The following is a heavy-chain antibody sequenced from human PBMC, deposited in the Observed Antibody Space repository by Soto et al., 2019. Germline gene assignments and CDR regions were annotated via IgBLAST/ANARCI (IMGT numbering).Heavy chain of an antibody. CDR3: ATAGFRGTAFQQFEH. V-gene: IGHV1-69*01. Sequence: QVDLVQSGAEVKKPASSVRVSCQASGGTFNTYGITWVRHAPGHGLEWMGAIIPVFKSTSSAQRFRGRLSITADEASSTAYMELSGLTSADTAMYYCATAGFRGTAFQQFEHWGQGTLVTVS. CDR1: GGTFNTYG. D-gene: IGHD3-9*01. CDR2: IIPVFKST. J-gene: IGHJ1*01.